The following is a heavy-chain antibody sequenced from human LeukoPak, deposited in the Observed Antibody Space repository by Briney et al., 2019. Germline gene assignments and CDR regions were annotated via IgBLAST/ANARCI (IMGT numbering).Heavy chain of an antibody. D-gene: IGHD2-15*01. Sequence: GGSLRLSCGAFGFNFRAFTMHCVRQVPGKGLEWVSLFSRNGVTTYYAESVRGRFTISRDNSKNSVYLQMDSLTTEDTAVYYCAKEKDTIYFDLWGQGTMVTVSA. CDR2: FSRNGVTT. V-gene: IGHV3-43*01. CDR3: AKEKDTIYFDL. J-gene: IGHJ3*01. CDR1: GFNFRAFT.